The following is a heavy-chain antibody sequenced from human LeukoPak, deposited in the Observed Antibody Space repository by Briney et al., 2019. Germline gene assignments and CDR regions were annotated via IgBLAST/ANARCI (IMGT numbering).Heavy chain of an antibody. Sequence: GGSLRLSCAVSGFTFSSYSMNWVRQAPGKGLEWVSYISSSSSTIYYADSVKGRFTISRDNAKNSLYLQMNSLRAEDTAVYYCFTPPDSSGYYHDAFDIWGQGTMVTVSS. V-gene: IGHV3-48*04. D-gene: IGHD3-22*01. CDR2: ISSSSSTI. CDR3: FTPPDSSGYYHDAFDI. J-gene: IGHJ3*02. CDR1: GFTFSSYS.